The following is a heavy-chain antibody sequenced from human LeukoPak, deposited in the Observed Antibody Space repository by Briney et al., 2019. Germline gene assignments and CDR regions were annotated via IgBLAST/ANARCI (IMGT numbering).Heavy chain of an antibody. J-gene: IGHJ4*02. CDR3: ASGIYYDSSGPLTDY. Sequence: PSETLSLTCTVSGGSISSYYWSWIRQPAGKGLEWIGRIYTSGSTNYNPSLKSRVTMSVDTSKNQFSLKLSSVTAADTAVYYCASGIYYDSSGPLTDYGGQGTLVTVSS. CDR1: GGSISSYY. CDR2: IYTSGST. D-gene: IGHD3-22*01. V-gene: IGHV4-4*07.